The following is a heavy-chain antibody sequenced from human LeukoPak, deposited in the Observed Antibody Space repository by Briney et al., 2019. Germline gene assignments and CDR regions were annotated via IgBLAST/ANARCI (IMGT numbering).Heavy chain of an antibody. V-gene: IGHV4-30-2*01. CDR3: ARGLGYCSGGSCYNFDY. D-gene: IGHD2-15*01. Sequence: SQTLSLTCAVSGGSISSGGYSWSWIRQPPGKGLEWIGEINHSGSTNYNPSLKSRVTISVDTSKNQFSLKLSSVTAADTAVYYCARGLGYCSGGSCYNFDYWGQGTLVTVSS. CDR1: GGSISSGGYS. J-gene: IGHJ4*02. CDR2: INHSGST.